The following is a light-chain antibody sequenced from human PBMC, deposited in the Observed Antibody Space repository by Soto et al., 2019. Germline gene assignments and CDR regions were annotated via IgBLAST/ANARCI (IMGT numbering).Light chain of an antibody. Sequence: EIVLTQSPGTLTLSPGERATLSCRASQTISIRYIAWYQQKPGQAPSLLIYGGTNRASGIPDRFSGSGSGTDFTRTISRLEADDIAVYYCHCKLYGVSSTYTFGQGTKLELK. J-gene: IGKJ2*01. CDR1: QTISIRY. V-gene: IGKV3-20*01. CDR3: HCKLYGVSSTYT. CDR2: GGT.